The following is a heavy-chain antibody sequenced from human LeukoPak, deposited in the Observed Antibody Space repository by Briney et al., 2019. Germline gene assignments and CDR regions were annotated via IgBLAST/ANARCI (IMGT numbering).Heavy chain of an antibody. J-gene: IGHJ4*02. CDR3: ARASVGAKIRYSFDY. D-gene: IGHD1-26*01. CDR1: GYTFTSYD. Sequence: ASVKVSCKASGYTFTSYDINWVRQATGQGLEWMGWMNPNSGNTGYAQKFQGRVTMARNTSISTAYMELSSLRSEDTAVYYCARASVGAKIRYSFDYWGQRTLVTVSS. V-gene: IGHV1-8*01. CDR2: MNPNSGNT.